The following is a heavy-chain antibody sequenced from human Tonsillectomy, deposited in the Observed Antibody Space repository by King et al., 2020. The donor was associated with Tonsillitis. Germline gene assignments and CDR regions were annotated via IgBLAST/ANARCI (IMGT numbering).Heavy chain of an antibody. CDR3: AGGVSYDYSYMDV. V-gene: IGHV3-21*01. CDR2: ISSASSYI. CDR1: GLTFSSYS. Sequence: VQLVESGGGLVKPGGSLRLSCAASGLTFSSYSMNWVRQAPGKGLEWVSSISSASSYIYYADSVKGRFTISRDNAKNSLYLQINSLRAEDTAVYYCAGGVSYDYSYMDVWGKGTTVTVSS. J-gene: IGHJ6*03. D-gene: IGHD2-21*01.